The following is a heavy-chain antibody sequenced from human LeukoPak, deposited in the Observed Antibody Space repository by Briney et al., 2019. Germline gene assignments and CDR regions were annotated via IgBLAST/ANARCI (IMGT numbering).Heavy chain of an antibody. CDR1: GFTFSSYG. Sequence: PGGSLRLSCAASGFTFSSYGMHWVRQAPGKGLEWVAVIWYDGSNKYYADSVKGRFTISRDNSKNTLYLQMNSLRAEDTAVYYCARTYDSSGYSDAFDIWGQGTMVTVSS. J-gene: IGHJ3*02. CDR3: ARTYDSSGYSDAFDI. D-gene: IGHD3-22*01. V-gene: IGHV3-33*01. CDR2: IWYDGSNK.